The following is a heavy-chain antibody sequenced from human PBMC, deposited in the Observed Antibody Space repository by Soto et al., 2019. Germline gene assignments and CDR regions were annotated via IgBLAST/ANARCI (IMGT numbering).Heavy chain of an antibody. CDR1: GYSSTSFW. V-gene: IGHV5-51*01. CDR2: IYPGDSDT. Sequence: LGGSLKISCRGSGYSSTSFWIGWVRQMPGKGLEWMGIIYPGDSDTRYSLSFQGQVTISADKSISTAYLQWSRLKASDTAMYYCARQIRFLEWSYYYYYYLDVSGKGTTVTGSS. J-gene: IGHJ6*03. D-gene: IGHD3-3*01. CDR3: ARQIRFLEWSYYYYYYLDV.